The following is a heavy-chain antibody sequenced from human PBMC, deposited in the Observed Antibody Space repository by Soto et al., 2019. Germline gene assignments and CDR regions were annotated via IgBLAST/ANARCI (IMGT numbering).Heavy chain of an antibody. CDR2: ISWDGGST. D-gene: IGHD5-18*01. CDR1: GFTFDDYT. CDR3: AKGGYSYGNRWFDP. V-gene: IGHV3-43*01. Sequence: GGSLRLSCAASGFTFDDYTMHWVRQAPGKGLEWVSLISWDGGSTYYADSVKGRFTISRDNSKNSLYLQMNSLRTEDTALYYCAKGGYSYGNRWFDPWGQGTLVTVSS. J-gene: IGHJ5*02.